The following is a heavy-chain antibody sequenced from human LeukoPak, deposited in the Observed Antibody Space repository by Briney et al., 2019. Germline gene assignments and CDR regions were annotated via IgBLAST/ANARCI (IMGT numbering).Heavy chain of an antibody. Sequence: ASVKVSCQASGYTFTGYYMHWVRQAPGQGLEWMGWIKPNSGGTNYAQKFQGRVTMTRDTSISTAYMELSRLRSDDTAVYYCARDYDFWSGYTPIDYWGQGTLVTVSS. CDR3: ARDYDFWSGYTPIDY. V-gene: IGHV1-2*02. CDR1: GYTFTGYY. CDR2: IKPNSGGT. D-gene: IGHD3-3*01. J-gene: IGHJ4*02.